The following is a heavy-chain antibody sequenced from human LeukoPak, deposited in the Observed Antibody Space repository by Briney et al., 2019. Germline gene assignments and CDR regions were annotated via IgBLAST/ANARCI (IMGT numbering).Heavy chain of an antibody. CDR3: ARNRTGDQGYYFDY. V-gene: IGHV4-59*01. CDR1: GGSINSYY. J-gene: IGHJ4*02. CDR2: IYSSGST. D-gene: IGHD1-1*01. Sequence: PSETLSLTCTVSGGSINSYYWSWIRQPPGKGLEWIGYIYSSGSTTYNPSLKSRVTISVDTSKNQFSLKVSSVTAADTAVYYCARNRTGDQGYYFDYWGQGTLVTVSS.